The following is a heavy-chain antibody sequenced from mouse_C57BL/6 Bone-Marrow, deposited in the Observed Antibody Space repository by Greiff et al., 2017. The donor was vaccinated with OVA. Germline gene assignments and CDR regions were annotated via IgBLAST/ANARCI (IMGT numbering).Heavy chain of an antibody. CDR2: IYPGDGDT. CDR1: GYAFSSSW. CDR3: ARSPLYYSNFAWFAY. Sequence: VQLQQSGPELVKPGASVKISCKASGYAFSSSWMNWVKQRPGKGLEWIGRIYPGDGDTNYNGKFKGKATLTADKSSSTAYMQLSSLTSEDSAVYFCARSPLYYSNFAWFAYWGQGTLVTVSA. V-gene: IGHV1-82*01. D-gene: IGHD2-5*01. J-gene: IGHJ3*01.